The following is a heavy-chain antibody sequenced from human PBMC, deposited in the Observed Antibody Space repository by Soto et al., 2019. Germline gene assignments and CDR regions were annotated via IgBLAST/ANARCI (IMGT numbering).Heavy chain of an antibody. CDR3: AHPSYYYDSSGRLDY. CDR2: ISYDGSNK. D-gene: IGHD3-22*01. V-gene: IGHV3-30*03. CDR1: GFTFSSYG. Sequence: QVQLVESGGGVVQPGRSLRLSCAASGFTFSSYGMHWVRQAPGKGLEWVAVISYDGSNKYYADSVKGRFTISRDNSKNTLYLQMNSLRAEDTAVYYCAHPSYYYDSSGRLDYWGQGTLVTVSS. J-gene: IGHJ4*02.